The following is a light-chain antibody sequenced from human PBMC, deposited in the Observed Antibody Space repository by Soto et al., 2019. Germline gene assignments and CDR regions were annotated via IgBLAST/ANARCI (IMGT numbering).Light chain of an antibody. V-gene: IGLV2-14*01. CDR1: SSDVGGYNF. J-gene: IGLJ3*02. CDR2: EVT. Sequence: QSALTQPASVSGSPGQSITISCTGTSSDVGGYNFVSWYQQHPGKAPKLMIYEVTNRPSGVSNRFSGSKSGNTASLTISRLQAEDEADYYCSSYATSRIWVFGGGTKLTVL. CDR3: SSYATSRIWV.